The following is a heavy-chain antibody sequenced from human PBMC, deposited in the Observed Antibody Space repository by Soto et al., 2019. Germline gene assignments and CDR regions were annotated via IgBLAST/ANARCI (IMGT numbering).Heavy chain of an antibody. D-gene: IGHD5-18*01. CDR1: GFTFSSYA. CDR3: ARRNVDTAMEDYYYYGMDV. V-gene: IGHV3-30-3*01. Sequence: GGSLRLSCAASGFTFSSYAMHWVRQAPGKGLEWVAVISYDGSNKYYADSVKGRFTISRDNSKNTLYLQMNSLRAEDTAVYYCARRNVDTAMEDYYYYGMDVWGQGTTVTVSS. CDR2: ISYDGSNK. J-gene: IGHJ6*02.